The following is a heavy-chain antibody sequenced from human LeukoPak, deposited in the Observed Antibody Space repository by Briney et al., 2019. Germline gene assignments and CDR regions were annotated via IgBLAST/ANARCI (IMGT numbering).Heavy chain of an antibody. CDR2: ISAYNGNT. D-gene: IGHD3-3*01. CDR1: GYTFTSYG. V-gene: IGHV1-18*01. CDR3: ARSIPRNDFWKGNWFDP. Sequence: ASVKVSCKASGYTFTSYGINWVRQAPGQGLEWMGWISAYNGNTNYAQKLQGRVTMTTDTSTSTAYMELRSLRSDDTAVYYCARSIPRNDFWKGNWFDPWGQGTLVTVSS. J-gene: IGHJ5*02.